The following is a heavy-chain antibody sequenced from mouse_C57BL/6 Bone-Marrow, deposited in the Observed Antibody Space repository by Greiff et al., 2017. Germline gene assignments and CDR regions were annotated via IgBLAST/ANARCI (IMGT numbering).Heavy chain of an antibody. D-gene: IGHD1-1*01. V-gene: IGHV1-66*01. CDR2: IYPGSGNT. J-gene: IGHJ2*01. Sequence: VQLQQSGPELVKPGASVKISCKASGYSFTSYYIHWVKQRPGQGLEWIGWIYPGSGNTKYNEKFKGKATLTADTSSSTAYMQLSSLTSGDSAVYYCARLGYYGSSPYYFDYWGQGTTLTVSS. CDR1: GYSFTSYY. CDR3: ARLGYYGSSPYYFDY.